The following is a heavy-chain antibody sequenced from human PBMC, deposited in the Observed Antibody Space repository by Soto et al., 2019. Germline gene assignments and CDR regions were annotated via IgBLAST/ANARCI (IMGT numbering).Heavy chain of an antibody. CDR1: GFTFSSNW. D-gene: IGHD6-13*01. CDR3: ARGDSSSWYKDYYGMDV. CDR2: IKQDGSEK. J-gene: IGHJ6*02. Sequence: EVQLVESGGGLVQPGGSLRLSCAASGFTFSSNWMHWVRQAPGKGLEWVANIKQDGSEKYYVDSVKGRFTISRDNAKNSLYLQMNSLRAEDTAVYYCARGDSSSWYKDYYGMDVWGQGTTVTVSS. V-gene: IGHV3-7*03.